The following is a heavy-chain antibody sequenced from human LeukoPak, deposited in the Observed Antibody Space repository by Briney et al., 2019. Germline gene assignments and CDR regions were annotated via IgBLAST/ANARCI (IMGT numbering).Heavy chain of an antibody. CDR1: GYTFTGYY. CDR3: ARDGQGDYYGMDV. CDR2: INPNSGGT. Sequence: ASVTVSCKASGYTFTGYYMHWVRQAPGQGREWMGWINPNSGGTNYAQKFQGRVTMTRDTSISTAYMELSRLRSDDTAVYYCARDGQGDYYGMDVWGQGTTVTVSS. J-gene: IGHJ6*02. V-gene: IGHV1-2*02.